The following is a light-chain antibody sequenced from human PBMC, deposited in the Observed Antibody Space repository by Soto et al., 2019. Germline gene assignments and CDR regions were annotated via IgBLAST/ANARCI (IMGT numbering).Light chain of an antibody. CDR3: QQYKSYSWT. J-gene: IGKJ1*01. V-gene: IGKV1-5*03. CDR1: QSISSW. Sequence: DIQMTQSPSTLSASVGDGVTITCRASQSISSWLAWYQEKPGKAPKLLIHEASSLESGVPSRFSGSGSGTEFTLTISSLQPDDFATYYCQQYKSYSWTFGQGTKVEIK. CDR2: EAS.